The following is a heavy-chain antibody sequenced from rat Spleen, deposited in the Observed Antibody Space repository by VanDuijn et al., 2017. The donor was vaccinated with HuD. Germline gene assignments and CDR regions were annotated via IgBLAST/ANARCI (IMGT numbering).Heavy chain of an antibody. D-gene: IGHD1-10*01. CDR3: ARSRIYNNYWYFDF. J-gene: IGHJ1*01. Sequence: EVQLQESGPGLVKPSQSLSLTCSVTGYSITSGYGWNWIRKFPGNKLEWMGYINSAGSTNYNPPLKSQISITRDTSKNQFFLQLTSVTTEDTATYYCARSRIYNNYWYFDFWGPGTMVTVSS. CDR2: INSAGST. V-gene: IGHV3-3*01. CDR1: GYSITSGYG.